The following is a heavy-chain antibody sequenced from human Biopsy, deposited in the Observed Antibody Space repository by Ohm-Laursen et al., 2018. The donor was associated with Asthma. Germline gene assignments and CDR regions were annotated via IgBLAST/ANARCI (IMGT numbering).Heavy chain of an antibody. CDR3: ARQKLVAAEGPFDM. CDR2: IYKSGQV. J-gene: IGHJ3*02. D-gene: IGHD1-26*01. Sequence: PSGTLSFTCSVSSVSISSNFYYWGWIRQPLGKVLEWIGNIYKSGQVDYTMSLKSRVTISADKSKNQFSLQLRSVNAADTAVYYFARQKLVAAEGPFDMWGQGTMVIVSS. CDR1: SVSISSNFYY. V-gene: IGHV4-39*01.